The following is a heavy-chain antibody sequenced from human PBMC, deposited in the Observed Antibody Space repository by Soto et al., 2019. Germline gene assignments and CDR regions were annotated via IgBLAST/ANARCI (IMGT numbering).Heavy chain of an antibody. V-gene: IGHV4-59*01. CDR1: GGSISSYY. CDR2: IYYSGST. CDR3: ARGGGGYSYGYVVY. D-gene: IGHD5-18*01. Sequence: QVQLQESGPGLVKPSETLSLTCTVSGGSISSYYWSWIRQPPGKGLEWIGYIYYSGSTNYNPSLKSRVTISVDTSKNQFSLKLSSVTAADTAVYYCARGGGGYSYGYVVYWGQGTLVTVSS. J-gene: IGHJ4*02.